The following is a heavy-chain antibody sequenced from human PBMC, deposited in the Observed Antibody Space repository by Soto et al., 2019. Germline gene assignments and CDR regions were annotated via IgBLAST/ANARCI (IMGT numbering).Heavy chain of an antibody. J-gene: IGHJ4*02. V-gene: IGHV3-73*02. D-gene: IGHD6-19*01. CDR2: IGSKTNHYAT. Sequence: EVQLVESGGGLVQPGGSLKLSCAASGFIFSGSAMHWVRQASGKGLEWVGRIGSKTNHYATAYAASVKGRFTISRDDSKITAYLQMNNPKTEDTALYYCTRHDLSVAVNRRFDFWGQGTLVTVSS. CDR3: TRHDLSVAVNRRFDF. CDR1: GFIFSGSA.